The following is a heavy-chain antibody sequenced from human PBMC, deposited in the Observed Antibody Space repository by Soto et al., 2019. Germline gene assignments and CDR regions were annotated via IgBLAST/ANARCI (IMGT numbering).Heavy chain of an antibody. D-gene: IGHD1-26*01. CDR2: IIRIFGTT. V-gene: IGHV1-69*01. CDR1: GGTFSSYA. J-gene: IGHJ5*02. Sequence: QVQLVQSGAEVKKPGSSVKVSCKASGGTFSSYAFSWVRQAPGQGLEWMGGIIRIFGTTTYAQKFQGRVTITADESTSTAYMELSSLRSEDTAVYYCGGSYSIAAGWFDPWGQGTLVTVSS. CDR3: GGSYSIAAGWFDP.